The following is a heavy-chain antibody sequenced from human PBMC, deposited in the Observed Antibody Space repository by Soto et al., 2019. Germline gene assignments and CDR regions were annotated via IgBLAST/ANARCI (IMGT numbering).Heavy chain of an antibody. CDR1: GGSIGSYY. J-gene: IGHJ6*02. CDR3: ARDSGTSYYFYNDMDV. V-gene: IGHV4-59*01. Sequence: SETLSLTCTVSGGSIGSYYWNWIRQPPGKGLEWIGYIFYSGSTNYNPSLKSRVTISVDTSKNQVSLKLSSVTAADTAVYYCARDSGTSYYFYNDMDVWGQGTTVTVSS. CDR2: IFYSGST. D-gene: IGHD1-26*01.